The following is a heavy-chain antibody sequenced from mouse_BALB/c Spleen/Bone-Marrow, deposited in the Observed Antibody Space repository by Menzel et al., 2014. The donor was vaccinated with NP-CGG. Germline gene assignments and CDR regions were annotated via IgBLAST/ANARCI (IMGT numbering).Heavy chain of an antibody. CDR1: GFNIKDTY. D-gene: IGHD1-2*01. CDR2: IDPANGNT. CDR3: ARIHYYGRAWFAY. J-gene: IGHJ3*01. Sequence: EVKLQESWAELVKPGASVKLSCTASGFNIKDTYMHWVKQRPEQGLEWIGRIDPANGNTKYDPKFQGKATITADTSSNTAYLQLSSLTSEDTAVYYCARIHYYGRAWFAYWGQGTLVTVSA. V-gene: IGHV14-3*02.